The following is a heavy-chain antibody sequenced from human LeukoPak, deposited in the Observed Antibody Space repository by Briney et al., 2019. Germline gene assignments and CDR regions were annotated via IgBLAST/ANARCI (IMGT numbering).Heavy chain of an antibody. J-gene: IGHJ5*02. CDR3: ARGWDYVWGSYRYPNWFDP. Sequence: SETLTLTCTVSGGSISSGGYYWSWIRQHPGKGLEWIGYIYYSGSTYYNPSLKSRGTISVDTSKNQFSLKLSSVTAADTAVYYCARGWDYVWGSYRYPNWFDPWGQGTLVTVSS. CDR2: IYYSGST. D-gene: IGHD3-16*02. V-gene: IGHV4-31*03. CDR1: GGSISSGGYY.